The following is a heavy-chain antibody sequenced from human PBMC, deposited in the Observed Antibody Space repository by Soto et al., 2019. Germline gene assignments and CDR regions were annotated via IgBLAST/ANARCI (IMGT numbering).Heavy chain of an antibody. V-gene: IGHV1-18*01. J-gene: IGHJ5*02. Sequence: QVQLVQSGGEVKKPGASVKVSCKASGYTFTNYGISWVRQAPGQGLEWMGWINVYNGNTNYAQKVQGSVTMTTDTSTSPAYMELRSLRSDDTAVYYCARGVGSGSYYNQYNWFDPWGQGTLVTVSS. CDR2: INVYNGNT. D-gene: IGHD3-10*01. CDR3: ARGVGSGSYYNQYNWFDP. CDR1: GYTFTNYG.